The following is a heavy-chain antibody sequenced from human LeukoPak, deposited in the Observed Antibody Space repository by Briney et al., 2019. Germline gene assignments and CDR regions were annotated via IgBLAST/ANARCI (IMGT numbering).Heavy chain of an antibody. Sequence: GGSLRLSCAASGFTFSSYGMHWVRQAPGKGLEWVSAISGSGGSTYYADSVKGRFTISRDNSKNTLYLQMNSLRAEDTAIYYCAKAGRAGYNLYFDYWGQGTLVTVSS. D-gene: IGHD5-24*01. V-gene: IGHV3-23*01. J-gene: IGHJ4*02. CDR3: AKAGRAGYNLYFDY. CDR2: ISGSGGST. CDR1: GFTFSSYG.